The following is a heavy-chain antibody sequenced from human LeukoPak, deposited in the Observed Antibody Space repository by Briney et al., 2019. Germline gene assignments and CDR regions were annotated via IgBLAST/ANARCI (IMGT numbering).Heavy chain of an antibody. CDR3: AKEGSSGWYDYYGLEV. J-gene: IGHJ6*02. Sequence: PGGSLRLSCAASAFTFSTYAMIWVRQAPGKGLEWVSGISGSGGSSFYADSVKGRFTISRDNSKNTLYLQMNSLGVGDTAVYYCAKEGSSGWYDYYGLEVWGQGTTVTVSS. CDR2: ISGSGGSS. V-gene: IGHV3-23*01. CDR1: AFTFSTYA. D-gene: IGHD6-19*01.